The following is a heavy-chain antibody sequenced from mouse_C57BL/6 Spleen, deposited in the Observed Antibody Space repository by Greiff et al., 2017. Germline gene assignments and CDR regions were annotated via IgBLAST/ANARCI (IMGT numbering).Heavy chain of an antibody. Sequence: VHVKQSGPELVKPGASVKISCKASGYTFTDYYMNWVKQSHGKSLEWIGDINPNNGGTSYNQKFKGKATLTVDKSSSTAYMELRSLTSEDSAVYYCARGGRGFDYWGQGTTLTVSS. CDR3: ARGGRGFDY. J-gene: IGHJ2*01. CDR2: INPNNGGT. V-gene: IGHV1-26*01. CDR1: GYTFTDYY.